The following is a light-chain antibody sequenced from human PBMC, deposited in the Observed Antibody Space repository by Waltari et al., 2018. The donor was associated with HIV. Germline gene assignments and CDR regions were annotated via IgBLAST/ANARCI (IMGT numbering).Light chain of an antibody. Sequence: QSALTQPPSASGSPGQSVTIPSTATSSDVGAYKFVSWYQQHPGKAPKLMIYAITQRPSGVPECFVGSKGCNTASLTVSGLQAEDEAEYYCSSVSGSINSGVFGGGTKLTVL. CDR1: SSDVGAYKF. CDR2: AIT. J-gene: IGLJ3*02. V-gene: IGLV2-8*01. CDR3: SSVSGSINSGV.